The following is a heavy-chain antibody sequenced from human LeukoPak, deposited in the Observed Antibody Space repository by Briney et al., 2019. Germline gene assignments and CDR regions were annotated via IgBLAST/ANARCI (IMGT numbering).Heavy chain of an antibody. J-gene: IGHJ4*02. V-gene: IGHV4-39*01. CDR1: GGSISTSNYY. Sequence: SETLSLTCTVSGGSISTSNYYWGWIRQPPGKGLGWIGNIFYSGSTYYSPSLKSRVTISVDTSKNQFSLKLSSVTAADTAVYYCARQGWGYSSVRKYYFDYWGQGTLVTVSS. CDR2: IFYSGST. CDR3: ARQGWGYSSVRKYYFDY. D-gene: IGHD3-22*01.